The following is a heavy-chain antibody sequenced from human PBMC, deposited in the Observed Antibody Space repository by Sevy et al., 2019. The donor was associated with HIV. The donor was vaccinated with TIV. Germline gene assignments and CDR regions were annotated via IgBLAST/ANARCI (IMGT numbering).Heavy chain of an antibody. Sequence: GGSLRLSCAASGFTFSSFAMGWVRQAPGKGLDWISVISGTGDYTYYADSVKGRFTISRDNSKNTVFLQMNSLRAEDTAIFYCAKKMGGGSGMAFLVDYWGQGTLVTVSS. D-gene: IGHD5-18*01. CDR2: ISGTGDYT. CDR1: GFTFSSFA. CDR3: AKKMGGGSGMAFLVDY. J-gene: IGHJ4*02. V-gene: IGHV3-23*01.